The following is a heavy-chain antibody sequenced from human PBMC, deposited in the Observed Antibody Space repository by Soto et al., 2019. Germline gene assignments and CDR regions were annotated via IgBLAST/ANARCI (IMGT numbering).Heavy chain of an antibody. Sequence: QVPLVQSGAEVKKPGASVKVSCKASGYTFTSYGISWVRQAPGQGLEWMGWISAYNGNTNYAQKLQGRVTMTTDTTTRTADMEERSSGSDDAAADYWAGGEVAAGDYYYYGMDVWGQGTTVTVSS. CDR3: AGGEVAAGDYYYYGMDV. D-gene: IGHD6-13*01. CDR1: GYTFTSYG. V-gene: IGHV1-18*04. CDR2: ISAYNGNT. J-gene: IGHJ6*02.